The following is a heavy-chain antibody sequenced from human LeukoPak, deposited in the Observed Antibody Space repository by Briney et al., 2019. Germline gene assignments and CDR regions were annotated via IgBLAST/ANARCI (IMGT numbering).Heavy chain of an antibody. V-gene: IGHV3-21*01. CDR3: ARLWEGYYYDSSGEFDY. CDR1: GFTFSSYS. D-gene: IGHD3-22*01. Sequence: GGSLRLSCAASGFTFSSYSMDWVRQAPGKGLEWVSSISSSSSYIYYADSVKGRFTISRDNAKNSLYLQMNSLRAEDTAVYYCARLWEGYYYDSSGEFDYWGQGTLVTVSS. CDR2: ISSSSSYI. J-gene: IGHJ4*02.